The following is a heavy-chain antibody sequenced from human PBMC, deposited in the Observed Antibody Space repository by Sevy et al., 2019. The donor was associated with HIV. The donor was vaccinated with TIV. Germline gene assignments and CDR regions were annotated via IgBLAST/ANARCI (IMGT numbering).Heavy chain of an antibody. Sequence: ASVKVSCKASGYTFTSYYIHWVRQAPGQGLEWMGIINPSGGSTSYAQKFQGRVTMTRDTSTSTVYMEMSSLRSGDTAVYYCARGGGVVVGATVSGMDVWGQVTTVTVSS. J-gene: IGHJ6*02. V-gene: IGHV1-46*01. CDR2: INPSGGST. CDR3: ARGGGVVVGATVSGMDV. D-gene: IGHD2-15*01. CDR1: GYTFTSYY.